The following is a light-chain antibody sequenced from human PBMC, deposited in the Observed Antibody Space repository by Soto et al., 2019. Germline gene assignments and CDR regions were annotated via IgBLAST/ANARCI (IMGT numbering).Light chain of an antibody. CDR2: DVS. CDR3: CSYAGSYTFV. V-gene: IGLV2-11*01. CDR1: SSDVGVYNY. Sequence: QSVLTQPRSVSGSPGQSVTISCTGTSSDVGVYNYVSWCQQYPGKAPKIMIYDVSKRPSGVPDRFSGSKSDNTASLTISGLQAEDEADYYCCSYAGSYTFVFGIGTRSPS. J-gene: IGLJ1*01.